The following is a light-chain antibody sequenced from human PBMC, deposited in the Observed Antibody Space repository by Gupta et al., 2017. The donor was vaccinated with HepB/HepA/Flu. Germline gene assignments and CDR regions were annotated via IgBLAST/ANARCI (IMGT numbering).Light chain of an antibody. J-gene: IGLJ2*01. Sequence: SYVLTQPPSVSVAPGKTARITCGGITIGSKSVHWYQQKSGQAPVLVVYDDSVRPSGIPERFSGSNSGTTVTMNISRVEAGDESYYSCHEWDSSDVVFGGGTKLTVL. CDR3: HEWDSSDVV. CDR1: TIGSKS. CDR2: DDS. V-gene: IGLV3-21*03.